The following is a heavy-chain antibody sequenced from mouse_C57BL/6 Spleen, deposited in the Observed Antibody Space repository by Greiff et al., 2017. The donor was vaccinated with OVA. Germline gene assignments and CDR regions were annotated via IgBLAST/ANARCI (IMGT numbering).Heavy chain of an antibody. CDR1: GYAFSSYW. J-gene: IGHJ3*01. Sequence: QVQLKESGAELVKPGASVKISCKASGYAFSSYWMNWVKQRPGKGLEWIGQIYPGDGDTNYNGKFKGKATLTADKSSSTAYMQLSSLTSEDSAVYFCARSGGTYEGFACWGQGTLVTVSA. CDR2: IYPGDGDT. CDR3: ARSGGTYEGFAC. D-gene: IGHD1-1*02. V-gene: IGHV1-80*01.